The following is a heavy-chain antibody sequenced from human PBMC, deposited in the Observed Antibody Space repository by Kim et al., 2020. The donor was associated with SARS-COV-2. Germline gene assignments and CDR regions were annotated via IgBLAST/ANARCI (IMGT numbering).Heavy chain of an antibody. J-gene: IGHJ5*02. D-gene: IGHD6-13*01. Sequence: ADSGKGRFTISRDNSKNTLYLQMNSLRAEDTAVYYCARDRSLAAAGTFDPWGQGTLVTVSS. CDR3: ARDRSLAAAGTFDP. V-gene: IGHV3-33*01.